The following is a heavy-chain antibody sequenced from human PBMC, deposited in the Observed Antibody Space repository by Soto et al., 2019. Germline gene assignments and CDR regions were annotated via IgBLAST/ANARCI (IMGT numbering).Heavy chain of an antibody. CDR3: ARESRYYGLVGY. D-gene: IGHD3-10*01. CDR1: SGSITTGQYY. J-gene: IGHJ4*02. Sequence: PSETLSLTCTVSSGSITTGQYYCSWSRQPPGKSLKRIGYIYYSWTTYSNPSLKSRVTISVDTSKNQFSLKLSSVTAADTAVYYCARESRYYGLVGYWGQGTMVTVSS. CDR2: IYYSWTT. V-gene: IGHV4-30-4*01.